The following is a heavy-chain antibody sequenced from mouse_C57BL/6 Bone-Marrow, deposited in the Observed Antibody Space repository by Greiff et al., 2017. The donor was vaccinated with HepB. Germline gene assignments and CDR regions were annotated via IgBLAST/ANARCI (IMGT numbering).Heavy chain of an antibody. Sequence: EVQLVESGGGLVQPGGSLSLSCAASGFTFTDYYMSWVRQPPGKALAWLGFIRNKANGYTTEYSASVKGRFTISRDNSQSILYLQMNALRAEDSATYYCARFYGSSYTYAMDYWGQGTSVTVSS. CDR1: GFTFTDYY. CDR3: ARFYGSSYTYAMDY. J-gene: IGHJ4*01. V-gene: IGHV7-3*01. CDR2: IRNKANGYTT. D-gene: IGHD1-1*01.